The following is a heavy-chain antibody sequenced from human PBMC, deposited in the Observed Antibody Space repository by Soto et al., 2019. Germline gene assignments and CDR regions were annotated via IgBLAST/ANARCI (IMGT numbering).Heavy chain of an antibody. J-gene: IGHJ4*02. CDR3: ARNSTAVDY. V-gene: IGHV1-18*01. Sequence: QVQLVQSGAEVKKPGASVKVSCKASGYTCTSYGISWVRQAPGQGLEWMVWISAYNGNTKNAQKHQGRVTMTTDTATSTDYMERRSLRSAETAVYYWARNSTAVDYRGQGTLVTVSP. CDR2: ISAYNGNT. CDR1: GYTCTSYG.